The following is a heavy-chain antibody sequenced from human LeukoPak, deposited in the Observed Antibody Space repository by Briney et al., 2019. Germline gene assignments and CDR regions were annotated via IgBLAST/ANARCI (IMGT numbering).Heavy chain of an antibody. D-gene: IGHD3-22*01. J-gene: IGHJ4*02. CDR2: IYISGST. CDR3: ARERRDSSYGLDY. V-gene: IGHV4-4*07. CDR1: GGSISSSY. Sequence: SETLSLTCTVSGGSISSSYWNWIRQPAGKGLEWIGRIYISGSTNYNPSLKSRVTMSLDTSKNQFSLKLSSLTAADTAVYYCARERRDSSYGLDYWGQGTLVTVSS.